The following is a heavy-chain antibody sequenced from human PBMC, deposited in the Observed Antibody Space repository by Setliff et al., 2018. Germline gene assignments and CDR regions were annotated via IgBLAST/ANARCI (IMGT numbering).Heavy chain of an antibody. J-gene: IGHJ1*01. D-gene: IGHD3-10*01. Sequence: ETLSLTCTVYGGSFSDYYWGWVRQPPGKGLEWIGEINHSGSTNYIPSLKSRLTISVDTSKNQFSLKLTSVTAADTAVYYCARVDFTMIQGVIGHWGQGTLVTVSS. CDR1: GGSFSDYY. CDR2: INHSGST. CDR3: ARVDFTMIQGVIGH. V-gene: IGHV4-34*01.